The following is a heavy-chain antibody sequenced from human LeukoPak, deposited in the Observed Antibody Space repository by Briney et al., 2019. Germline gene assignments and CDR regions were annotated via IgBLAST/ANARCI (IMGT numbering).Heavy chain of an antibody. CDR2: INPNSGGT. J-gene: IGHJ5*02. V-gene: IGHV1-2*02. Sequence: ASVKVSCKASGYTFTGYCMHWVRQAPGQGLEWMGWINPNSGGTNYAQKFQGRVTMTRDTSISTAYMELSRLRSDDTAVHYCARDGGYCSSTSCQNWFDPWGQGTLVTVSS. CDR3: ARDGGYCSSTSCQNWFDP. CDR1: GYTFTGYC. D-gene: IGHD2-2*01.